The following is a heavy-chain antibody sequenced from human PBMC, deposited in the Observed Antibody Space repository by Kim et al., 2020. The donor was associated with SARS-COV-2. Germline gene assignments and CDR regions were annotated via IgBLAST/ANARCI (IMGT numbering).Heavy chain of an antibody. CDR1: GFTFSSYA. V-gene: IGHV3-23*01. D-gene: IGHD3-10*01. J-gene: IGHJ4*02. CDR2: ISGSGGST. CDR3: AKALWFGELSLDY. Sequence: GGSLRLSCAASGFTFSSYAMSWVRQAPGKGLEWVSAISGSGGSTYCADSVKGRFTISRDNSKNTLYLQMNSLRAEDTAVYYCAKALWFGELSLDYWGQGTLVTVSS.